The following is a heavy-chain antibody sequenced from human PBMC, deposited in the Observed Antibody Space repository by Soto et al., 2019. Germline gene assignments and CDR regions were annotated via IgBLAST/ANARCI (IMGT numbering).Heavy chain of an antibody. J-gene: IGHJ6*03. D-gene: IGHD2-2*01. CDR2: IIGSGGST. Sequence: GGSLRLSCAASGFTFSSYAMSWVRQAPGKGLEWVSAIIGSGGSTYYADTVKGRFTISRDNSKNTLYLQMNSLRAEDTAVYYCARAKGYCSSTSCYASHYYYMDVWGKGTSVTGSS. V-gene: IGHV3-23*01. CDR1: GFTFSSYA. CDR3: ARAKGYCSSTSCYASHYYYMDV.